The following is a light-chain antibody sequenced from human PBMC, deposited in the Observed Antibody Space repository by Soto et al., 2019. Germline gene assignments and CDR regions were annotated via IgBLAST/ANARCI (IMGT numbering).Light chain of an antibody. CDR3: QQYNNWPPT. V-gene: IGKV3-15*01. Sequence: EIVMTQSPATLSVSPGERATLSCRASQSVSSNLAWYQQKPGQAPRLLIYGASTRATGIPARFSGSGSGTEFTLTISSLQSEDFAFYYCQQYNNWPPTFAQGTKLEIK. CDR1: QSVSSN. CDR2: GAS. J-gene: IGKJ2*01.